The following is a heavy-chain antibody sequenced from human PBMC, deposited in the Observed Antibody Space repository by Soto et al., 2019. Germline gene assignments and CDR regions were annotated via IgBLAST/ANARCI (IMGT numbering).Heavy chain of an antibody. D-gene: IGHD4-17*01. V-gene: IGHV4-39*01. CDR2: IYYSGST. CDR1: GGSISSSSYY. CDR3: ARHPTTVTPAYYYYYMDV. J-gene: IGHJ6*03. Sequence: SETLSLTCTVSGGSISSSSYYWGWIRQPPGKGLEWIGSIYYSGSTYYNPSLKSRVTTSVDTSKNQFSLRLSSVTAADTALYYCARHPTTVTPAYYYYYMDVWGKGTTVTVSS.